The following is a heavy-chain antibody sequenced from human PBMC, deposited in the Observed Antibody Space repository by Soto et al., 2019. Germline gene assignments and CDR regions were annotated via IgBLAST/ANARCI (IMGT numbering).Heavy chain of an antibody. D-gene: IGHD1-1*01. Sequence: TGGSLRLACAASGFIFTNVYMTWIRQAPGKGLELVSYISPGGDIRNYVDSVKGRFTISRDNTNRLVYLHMNSLRAEDTAVYYCTRGPRSTDFWGQGTLVTVSS. CDR1: GFIFTNVY. V-gene: IGHV3-11*01. CDR2: ISPGGDIR. J-gene: IGHJ4*02. CDR3: TRGPRSTDF.